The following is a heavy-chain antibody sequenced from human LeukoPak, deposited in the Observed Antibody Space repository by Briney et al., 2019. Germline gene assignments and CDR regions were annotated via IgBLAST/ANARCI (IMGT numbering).Heavy chain of an antibody. Sequence: PGGSLRLSCAASGFTFSSYGMHWVRQAPGKGLEWVAFIRYDGSNKYYADSVKGRFTISRDNSKNTLYLQMNSLRAEDTAVYYCAKDITMIVVSRRFDAFDIWGQGTMVTVSS. V-gene: IGHV3-30*02. CDR3: AKDITMIVVSRRFDAFDI. D-gene: IGHD3-22*01. J-gene: IGHJ3*02. CDR1: GFTFSSYG. CDR2: IRYDGSNK.